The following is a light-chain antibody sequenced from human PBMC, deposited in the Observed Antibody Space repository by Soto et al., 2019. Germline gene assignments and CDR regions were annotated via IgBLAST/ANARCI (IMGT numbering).Light chain of an antibody. CDR2: AVS. V-gene: IGLV2-8*01. J-gene: IGLJ1*01. CDR3: SSYAGINNLV. Sequence: QSALTQPPSASGSLGQSVTISCTGNSSDVGGYNYVSWYQQHPGKAPKLMIYAVSKRSSEVPDRFSGSKSGNTASLTVSGLQAEDEADYYCSSYAGINNLVFGTGTKVTVL. CDR1: SSDVGGYNY.